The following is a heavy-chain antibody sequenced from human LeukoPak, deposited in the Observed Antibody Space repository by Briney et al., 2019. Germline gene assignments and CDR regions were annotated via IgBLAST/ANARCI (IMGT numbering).Heavy chain of an antibody. V-gene: IGHV3-64D*09. J-gene: IGHJ2*01. D-gene: IGHD4-17*01. CDR1: GFTFSSYA. CDR3: VKDGTVTTSSGYFDL. CDR2: ISSNGGST. Sequence: GRSLRLSCAASGFTFSSYAMHWVRQAPGKGLEYVSAISSNGGSTYYADSVKGRFTISRDNSKNTLYLQMSSLRAEDTAVYYCVKDGTVTTSSGYFDLWGRGTLVTVSS.